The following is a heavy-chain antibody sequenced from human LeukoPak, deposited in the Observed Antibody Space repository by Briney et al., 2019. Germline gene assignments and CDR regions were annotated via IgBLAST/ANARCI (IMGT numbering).Heavy chain of an antibody. CDR3: ARDLRYSSGWSASGMDV. Sequence: ASVKVSCKASGYTFTSYYMHWVRQAPGQGLEWMGIINPSGGSTSYAQKFQGRVTMTRDMSTSTVYMELSSLRSEDTAVYYCARDLRYSSGWSASGMDVWGKGTTVTISS. D-gene: IGHD6-19*01. V-gene: IGHV1-46*01. J-gene: IGHJ6*03. CDR1: GYTFTSYY. CDR2: INPSGGST.